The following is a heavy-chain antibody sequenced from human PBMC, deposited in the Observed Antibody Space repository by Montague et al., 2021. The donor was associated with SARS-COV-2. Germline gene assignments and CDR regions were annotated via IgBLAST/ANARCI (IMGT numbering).Heavy chain of an antibody. CDR3: AKVAGSHDTFDI. D-gene: IGHD6-19*01. Sequence: SETLSLTCTVSGYSISTGYYWGWIRQPPGKGLEWIGTIYHSGSTYSNPSLKSRVTISVDTSKNQFSLNLSSVTAADTAVYYCAKVAGSHDTFDIWGRGTMVTASS. CDR1: GYSISTGYY. V-gene: IGHV4-38-2*02. J-gene: IGHJ3*02. CDR2: IYHSGST.